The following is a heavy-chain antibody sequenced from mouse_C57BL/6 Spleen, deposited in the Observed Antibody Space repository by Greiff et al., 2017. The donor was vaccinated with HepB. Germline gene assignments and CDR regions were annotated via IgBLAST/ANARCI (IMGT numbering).Heavy chain of an antibody. CDR1: GFSLSTSGMG. CDR3: ARRGPDGYYFYFDY. Sequence: QVTLKESGPGILQSSQTLSLTCSFSGFSLSTSGMGVSWIRQPSGKGLEWLAHIYWDDDKRYNPSLKSRLTISKDTSRNQVFLKITSVDTADTATYYCARRGPDGYYFYFDYWGQGTTLTVSS. J-gene: IGHJ2*01. CDR2: IYWDDDK. V-gene: IGHV8-12*01. D-gene: IGHD2-3*01.